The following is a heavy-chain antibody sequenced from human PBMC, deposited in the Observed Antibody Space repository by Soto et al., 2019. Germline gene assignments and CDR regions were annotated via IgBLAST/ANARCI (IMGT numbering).Heavy chain of an antibody. CDR3: ANPLLTTLTLVRFDY. CDR2: ISYDGSNK. CDR1: GFTFSSYG. Sequence: GGSLRLSCAASGFTFSSYGMHWVRQAPGKGLEWVSVISYDGSNKYYADSVKGRFTISRDNSKNTLYLQMSSLRAEDTAVYYCANPLLTTLTLVRFDYWGQGTLVTVSS. D-gene: IGHD4-17*01. V-gene: IGHV3-30*18. J-gene: IGHJ4*02.